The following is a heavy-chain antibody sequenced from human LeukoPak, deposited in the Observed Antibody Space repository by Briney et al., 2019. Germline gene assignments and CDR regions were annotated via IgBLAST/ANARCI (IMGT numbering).Heavy chain of an antibody. D-gene: IGHD3-16*01. Sequence: GGSLRLSCAASGFTFSSYSMNWVRQAPGKGLEWVSSISSSSSYIYYADSVKGRFTISRDNAKNSLYLQMNSLRAEDTAVYYRARARPTLTHGDYWGQGTLVTVSS. J-gene: IGHJ4*02. CDR2: ISSSSSYI. CDR1: GFTFSSYS. CDR3: ARARPTLTHGDY. V-gene: IGHV3-21*01.